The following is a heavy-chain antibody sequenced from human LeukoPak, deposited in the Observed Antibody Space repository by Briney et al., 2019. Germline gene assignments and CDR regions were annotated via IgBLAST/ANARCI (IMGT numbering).Heavy chain of an antibody. Sequence: ETLSLTGTVSGGSISSYYWSWIRQPAGKGLEWIGRIYASGSTNYNPSLKSRVTMSVDTSKNQFSLKLSSVTAADTAVYYCARALTVTTFYYYYGMDVWGQGTTVTVSS. V-gene: IGHV4-4*07. CDR1: GGSISSYY. D-gene: IGHD4-17*01. CDR2: IYASGST. CDR3: ARALTVTTFYYYYGMDV. J-gene: IGHJ6*02.